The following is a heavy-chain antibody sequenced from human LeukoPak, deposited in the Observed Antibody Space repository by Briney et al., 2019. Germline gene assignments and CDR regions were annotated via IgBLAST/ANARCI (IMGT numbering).Heavy chain of an antibody. CDR1: GYTFIDYY. Sequence: ASVKVSCKTSGYTFIDYYIHWVRQAPGQGLEWMGWINPKSGGTNYAQTFQGRVTMTRDTSISTAYMELTRLRFDDTAIYYCAKDSAFWGSLNYFDSWGQGTLVTVSS. J-gene: IGHJ4*02. CDR3: AKDSAFWGSLNYFDS. CDR2: INPKSGGT. D-gene: IGHD3-16*01. V-gene: IGHV1-2*02.